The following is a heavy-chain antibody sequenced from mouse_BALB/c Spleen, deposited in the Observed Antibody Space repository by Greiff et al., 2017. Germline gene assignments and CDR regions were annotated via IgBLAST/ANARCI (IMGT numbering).Heavy chain of an antibody. D-gene: IGHD1-2*01. CDR1: GYSITSDYA. Sequence: EVQLVESGPGLVKPSQSLSLTCTVTGYSITSDYAWNWIRQFPGNKLEWMGYISYSGSTSYNPSLKSRISITRDTSKNQFFLQLNSVTTEDTATYYCASGIHYYGYWFAYWGQGTLVTVSA. V-gene: IGHV3-2*02. CDR2: ISYSGST. J-gene: IGHJ3*01. CDR3: ASGIHYYGYWFAY.